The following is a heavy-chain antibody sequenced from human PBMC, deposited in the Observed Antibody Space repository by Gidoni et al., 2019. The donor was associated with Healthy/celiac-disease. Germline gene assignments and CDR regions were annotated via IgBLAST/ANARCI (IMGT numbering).Heavy chain of an antibody. V-gene: IGHV1-46*03. CDR3: AIQIDQQLVGWGWFDP. CDR2: INPSGGST. J-gene: IGHJ5*02. Sequence: QVQLVQSGAEVKKPGASVKVSCKASGYTFTSYYMHWVRQAPGQGLEWMGIINPSGGSTSYAQKFQGRVTMTRDMSTSTVYMELSSLRSEDTAVYYCAIQIDQQLVGWGWFDPWGQGTLVTVSS. D-gene: IGHD6-13*01. CDR1: GYTFTSYY.